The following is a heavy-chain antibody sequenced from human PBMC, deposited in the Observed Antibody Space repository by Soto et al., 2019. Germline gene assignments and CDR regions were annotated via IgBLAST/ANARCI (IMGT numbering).Heavy chain of an antibody. CDR1: GGSISSSSYY. CDR2: IYYSGST. CDR3: ARDRSXYGGGGTGEVKENWFDP. Sequence: SETLSLTCTVSGGSISSSSYYWGWIRQPPGKGLEWIGSIYYSGSTYYNPSLKSRVTISVDTSKNQFSLKLSSVTAADTAVYYCARDRSXYGGGGTGEVKENWFDPWGPGTLVTVSS. V-gene: IGHV4-39*02. J-gene: IGHJ5*02. D-gene: IGHD3-22*01.